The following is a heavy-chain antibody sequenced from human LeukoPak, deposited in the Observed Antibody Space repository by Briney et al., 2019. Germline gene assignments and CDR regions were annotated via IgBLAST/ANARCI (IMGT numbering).Heavy chain of an antibody. J-gene: IGHJ3*02. Sequence: GGSLRLSCAASGFTFSSYSTNWVRQAPGKGLVWVSSISSSSSYIYYADSVKGRFTISRDNAKNSLYLQMNSLRAEDTAVYYCARDRYLPEYYYDSSGIFDIWGQGTMVTVSS. D-gene: IGHD3-22*01. V-gene: IGHV3-21*01. CDR3: ARDRYLPEYYYDSSGIFDI. CDR2: ISSSSSYI. CDR1: GFTFSSYS.